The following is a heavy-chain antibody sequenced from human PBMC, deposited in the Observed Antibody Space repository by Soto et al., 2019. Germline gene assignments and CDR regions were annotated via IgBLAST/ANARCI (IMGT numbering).Heavy chain of an antibody. J-gene: IGHJ5*02. D-gene: IGHD2-15*01. CDR2: INAGNGNT. CDR1: GYTFTSYA. Sequence: GASVKVSCKASGYTFTSYAMHWVRQAPGQRLEWMGWINAGNGNTKYSQKFQGRVTITRDTSASTAYMELSSLRSEDTAVYYCARVPRMVAASRWFDPWGQGTLVTVS. V-gene: IGHV1-3*01. CDR3: ARVPRMVAASRWFDP.